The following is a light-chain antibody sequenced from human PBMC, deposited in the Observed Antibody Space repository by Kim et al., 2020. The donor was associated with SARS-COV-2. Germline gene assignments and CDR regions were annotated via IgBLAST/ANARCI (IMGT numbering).Light chain of an antibody. Sequence: QSALTQPASVSGSPGQSITISCTGTSSDVGYYNYVSWYQQHPGKAPKLIIYDVSNRPSGVSNRFSGSKSGNTASLTISGLQAEDEADYYCISYTSTTTRVFGTGTKVTVL. CDR1: SSDVGYYNY. CDR3: ISYTSTTTRV. CDR2: DVS. V-gene: IGLV2-14*03. J-gene: IGLJ1*01.